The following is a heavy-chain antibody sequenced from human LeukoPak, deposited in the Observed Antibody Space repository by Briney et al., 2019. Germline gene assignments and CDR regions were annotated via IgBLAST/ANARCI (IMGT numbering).Heavy chain of an antibody. CDR2: IRYDGSNK. V-gene: IGHV3-30*02. J-gene: IGHJ3*02. D-gene: IGHD3-3*01. CDR1: GFTFSSYG. CDR3: ARGVVIAVTTGDAFDI. Sequence: PGGSLRLSCAASGFTFSSYGMHWVRRAPGKGLEWVAFIRYDGSNKYYADSVKGRFTISRDNSKNTLYLQMNSLRAEDTAVYYCARGVVIAVTTGDAFDIWGQGTMVTVSS.